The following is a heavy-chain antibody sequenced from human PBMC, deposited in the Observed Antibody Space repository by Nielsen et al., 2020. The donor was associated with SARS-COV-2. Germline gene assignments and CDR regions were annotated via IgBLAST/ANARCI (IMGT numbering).Heavy chain of an antibody. CDR2: IWYDATNK. CDR1: GFTFSHYA. D-gene: IGHD5-24*01. J-gene: IGHJ6*02. V-gene: IGHV3-33*01. CDR3: ARDIQMGGMDV. Sequence: GESLKISCAASGFTFSHYAMHWVRQSPGKGLEWVAFIWYDATNKYYADSVRGRFTISRDNSNNTLSLQLNSLRAEDTAVYYCARDIQMGGMDVWGQGTTVTVSS.